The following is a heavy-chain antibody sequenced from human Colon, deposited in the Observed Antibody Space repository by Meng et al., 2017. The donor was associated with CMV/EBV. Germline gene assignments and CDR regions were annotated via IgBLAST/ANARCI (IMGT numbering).Heavy chain of an antibody. D-gene: IGHD1-26*01. Sequence: GGSLRLSCAASGFTFSSYWMSWVRQAPGKGLEWVSYISGDYSVIHYLDSVKGRFTISRDNAEKSLSLQMNSLRAEDTAVYYCARGGLFYDNYFGSWGHGTLVTVSS. J-gene: IGHJ5*01. V-gene: IGHV3-48*04. CDR3: ARGGLFYDNYFGS. CDR2: ISGDYSVI. CDR1: GFTFSSYW.